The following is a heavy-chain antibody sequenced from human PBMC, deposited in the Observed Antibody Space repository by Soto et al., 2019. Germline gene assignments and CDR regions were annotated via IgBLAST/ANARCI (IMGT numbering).Heavy chain of an antibody. V-gene: IGHV4-4*02. CDR2: IYHSGST. CDR3: ARKNNYDILTGCYDY. J-gene: IGHJ4*02. Sequence: PSETLSLTCAVSGDSISSSNWWSWVRQPSGKGLEWIGEIYHSGSTNHSPSLKSRVTISVDKSKNQFSLRLSSVTAADTAVYYCARKNNYDILTGCYDYWGQGTLVTVSS. D-gene: IGHD3-9*01. CDR1: GDSISSSNW.